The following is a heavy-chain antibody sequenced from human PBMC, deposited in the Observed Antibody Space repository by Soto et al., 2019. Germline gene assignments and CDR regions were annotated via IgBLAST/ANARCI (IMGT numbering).Heavy chain of an antibody. CDR1: GGTFSRHS. CDR2: IIPIFDAT. Sequence: QVQMVQSGAEVKKPGSSARVSCKVSGGTFSRHSISWVRQAPGQGLEWMGGIIPIFDATQYAQKFQSSLTITADESTTTFHMDLSGLRPEDTAIYYCARDLTSVRGSWGQGTLVTVS. CDR3: ARDLTSVRGS. D-gene: IGHD3-10*01. J-gene: IGHJ4*02. V-gene: IGHV1-69*01.